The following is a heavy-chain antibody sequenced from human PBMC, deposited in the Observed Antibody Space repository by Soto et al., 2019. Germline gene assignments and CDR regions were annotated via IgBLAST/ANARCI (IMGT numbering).Heavy chain of an antibody. V-gene: IGHV3-11*05. J-gene: IGHJ6*02. CDR1: GFTFSAYY. Sequence: QEQLVESGGGLVRPGGSLRLSCAASGFTFSAYYMTWMRQAPGKGLEWVSYITSSSDYTNYAGSVKGRFTISRDNAKNALYLQMNSLRVEDTAVYYCVREYYYGMDVWGQGPTVTVSS. CDR2: ITSSSDYT. CDR3: VREYYYGMDV.